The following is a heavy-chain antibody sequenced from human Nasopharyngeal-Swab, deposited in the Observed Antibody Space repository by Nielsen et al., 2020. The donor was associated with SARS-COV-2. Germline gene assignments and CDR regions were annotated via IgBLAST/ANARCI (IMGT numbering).Heavy chain of an antibody. J-gene: IGHJ4*02. CDR2: ISGSGGST. D-gene: IGHD3-3*01. V-gene: IGHV3-23*01. CDR3: AKFRVPHTID. CDR1: GVTVSSYA. Sequence: GEARKSSRAASGVTVSSYAMSWDSQAPGKGLEGVSAISGSGGSTYYADSVKGRFTLSRDNSKNTLYLQMNSLRAEDTAVYYCAKFRVPHTIDWGQGTLVTVSS.